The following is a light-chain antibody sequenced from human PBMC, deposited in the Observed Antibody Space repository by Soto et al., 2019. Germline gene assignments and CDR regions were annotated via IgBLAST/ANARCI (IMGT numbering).Light chain of an antibody. CDR3: CSYAGSSTLYV. Sequence: QSVLTQPASVSGSPGQSITISCTGTSSDIGTYNLVSWYQQHPRKAPKLMIYEVNKRPSGVSDRFSGSKSGNTASLTISGLQAEDEADYYCCSYAGSSTLYVFGTGTKVTX. J-gene: IGLJ1*01. V-gene: IGLV2-23*02. CDR2: EVN. CDR1: SSDIGTYNL.